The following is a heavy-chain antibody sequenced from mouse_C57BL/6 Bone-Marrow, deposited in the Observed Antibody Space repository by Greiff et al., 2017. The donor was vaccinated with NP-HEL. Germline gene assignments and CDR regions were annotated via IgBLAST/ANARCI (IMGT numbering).Heavy chain of an antibody. V-gene: IGHV1-55*01. CDR1: GYTFTSYW. D-gene: IGHD1-1*01. J-gene: IGHJ4*01. CDR2: IYPGSGST. CDR3: AREGAYYYGSSYYAMDY. Sequence: QVQLQQSGAELVKPGASVKMSCKASGYTFTSYWITWVKQRPGQGLEWIGDIYPGSGSTNYNEKFKSKATLTVDTSSSTAYMQLSSLTSEDSAVYYCAREGAYYYGSSYYAMDYWGQGTSVTVSS.